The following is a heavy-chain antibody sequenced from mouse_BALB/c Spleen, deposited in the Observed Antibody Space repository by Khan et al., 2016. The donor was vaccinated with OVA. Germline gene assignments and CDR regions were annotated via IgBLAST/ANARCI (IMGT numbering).Heavy chain of an antibody. CDR3: TRQVRLHYYAMDY. CDR2: IYPSDSYT. CDR1: GYTFTNSW. J-gene: IGHJ4*01. Sequence: QVQLQQPGAELVRPGASVKLSCKASGYTFTNSWINWVKQRPGQGLEWIGNIYPSDSYTNYNQNFKDKATLTVDKSSTTAYMPLSSPTSEDSAVYYCTRQVRLHYYAMDYWGQGTSVTVSA. D-gene: IGHD2-14*01. V-gene: IGHV1-69*02.